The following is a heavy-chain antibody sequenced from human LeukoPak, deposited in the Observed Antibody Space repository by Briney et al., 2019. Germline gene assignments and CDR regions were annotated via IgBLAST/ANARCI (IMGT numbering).Heavy chain of an antibody. D-gene: IGHD2-2*01. Sequence: PSETLSLTCTVSGYSISSGYYWGWIRQPPGKGLEWIGSIYHSGSTYYNPSLKSRVTISVDTSKNQFSLKVSSVTAADTAVYYCARVFVVPAAMVDYWGQGTLVTVSS. CDR3: ARVFVVPAAMVDY. V-gene: IGHV4-38-2*02. J-gene: IGHJ4*02. CDR1: GYSISSGYY. CDR2: IYHSGST.